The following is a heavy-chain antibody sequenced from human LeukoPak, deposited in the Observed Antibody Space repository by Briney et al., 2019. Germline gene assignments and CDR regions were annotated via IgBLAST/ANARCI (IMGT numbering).Heavy chain of an antibody. CDR1: GGSISSYY. CDR3: ARHYTTTYYYDSSATPVAFDI. Sequence: PSETLSLTCTVSGGSISSYYWSWIRQPPGKGLEWIGYIYYSGSTNYNPSLKSRVTISVDTSKNQFSLKLSSVTAADTAVYYCARHYTTTYYYDSSATPVAFDIWGQGTMVTVSS. V-gene: IGHV4-59*01. J-gene: IGHJ3*02. CDR2: IYYSGST. D-gene: IGHD3-22*01.